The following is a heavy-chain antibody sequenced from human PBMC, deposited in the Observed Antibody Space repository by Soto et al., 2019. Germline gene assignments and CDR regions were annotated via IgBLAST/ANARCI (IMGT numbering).Heavy chain of an antibody. CDR2: INHSGST. V-gene: IGHV4-34*01. Sequence: TLSLTCAVYGGSFSGYYWSWIRQPPGKGLEWIGEINHSGSTNYNPSLKSRVTMSVDTSKKQFSLKLTSVTAADTAVYYCARYSSNWFQTEGMDVWGQGTTVTVSS. J-gene: IGHJ6*02. D-gene: IGHD6-13*01. CDR1: GGSFSGYY. CDR3: ARYSSNWFQTEGMDV.